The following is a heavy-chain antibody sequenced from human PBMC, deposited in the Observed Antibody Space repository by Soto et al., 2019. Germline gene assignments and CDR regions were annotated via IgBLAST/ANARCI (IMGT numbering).Heavy chain of an antibody. Sequence: GESLKISCQAFEYSFRIYWISWVRQKPGGGLEWMGRVDPNDYFATYSPSFEGHVSISVDKSTNIVYLQWRSLRASDTATYYCARHQSGSGNSNFDFWGQGTPVTVSS. CDR1: EYSFRIYW. D-gene: IGHD3-10*01. CDR3: ARHQSGSGNSNFDF. V-gene: IGHV5-10-1*01. J-gene: IGHJ4*02. CDR2: VDPNDYFA.